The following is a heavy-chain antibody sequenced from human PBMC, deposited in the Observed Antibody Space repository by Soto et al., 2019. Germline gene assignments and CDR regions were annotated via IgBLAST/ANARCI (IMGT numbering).Heavy chain of an antibody. CDR2: IYYSGST. CDR3: ASRGYSFGFSLGMDV. J-gene: IGHJ6*02. V-gene: IGHV4-31*03. Sequence: QVQLQESGPGLVKPSQTLSLTCTVSGGSISSGGYYWSWIRQHPGKGLEWIGYIYYSGSTYYNPSLKSRVTTSVDTSKTQYSLKLGSVTEADTAVYYSASRGYSFGFSLGMDVWGQGTTVTVSS. CDR1: GGSISSGGYY. D-gene: IGHD5-18*01.